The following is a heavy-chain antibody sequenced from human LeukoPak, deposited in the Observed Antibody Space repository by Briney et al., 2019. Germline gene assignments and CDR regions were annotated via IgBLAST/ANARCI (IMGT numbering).Heavy chain of an antibody. CDR1: GGSFSGYY. Sequence: ETLSLTCAVYGGSFSGYYWSWIRQPPGKGLEWIGEINHSGSTKYYPSLKSRVTISVDTSKNQFSLKLSSVTAADTAIYYCARGTNILTGYYYYMDVWGKGTTVTV. V-gene: IGHV4-34*01. CDR3: ARGTNILTGYYYYMDV. J-gene: IGHJ6*03. CDR2: INHSGST. D-gene: IGHD3-9*01.